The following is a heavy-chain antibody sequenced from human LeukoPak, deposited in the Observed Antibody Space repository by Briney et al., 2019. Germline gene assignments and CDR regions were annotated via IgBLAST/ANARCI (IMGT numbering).Heavy chain of an antibody. D-gene: IGHD5-18*01. CDR3: ARTDRGYNYAPDY. Sequence: PGGSLTLSCAASGFTFSSFWMHWVRQAPGKGLVWVSRINNDGSSTSYADSVKGRLTISRDNAKNTLYLQTNSLRAEDTAVYYCARTDRGYNYAPDYWGQGTLVTVSS. CDR2: INNDGSST. CDR1: GFTFSSFW. V-gene: IGHV3-74*01. J-gene: IGHJ4*02.